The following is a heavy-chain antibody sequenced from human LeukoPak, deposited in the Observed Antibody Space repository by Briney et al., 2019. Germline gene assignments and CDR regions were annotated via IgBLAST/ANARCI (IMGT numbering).Heavy chain of an antibody. CDR3: ARGADYSNYVGYFQH. Sequence: SETLSLTCAVYGGSFSGYCWSWIRQPPGKRLEWVGEINHSGSTNYNPSLKSRVTISVDTSKNQFSLKLSSVTAADTAVYYCARGADYSNYVGYFQHWGQGTLVTVSS. CDR1: GGSFSGYC. D-gene: IGHD4-11*01. J-gene: IGHJ1*01. V-gene: IGHV4-34*01. CDR2: INHSGST.